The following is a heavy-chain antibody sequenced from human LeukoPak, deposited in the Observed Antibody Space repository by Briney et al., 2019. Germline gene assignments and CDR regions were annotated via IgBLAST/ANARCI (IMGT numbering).Heavy chain of an antibody. V-gene: IGHV4-4*07. CDR3: ARDNSGCYPPIFDS. CDR2: IYTGGTT. J-gene: IGHJ4*02. Sequence: SETLSLTCTVSGYSMKYDYWSWVRQPAGKGLEWIARIYTGGTTNYNPSLKNRATISVDKSNNQFSLKLTSVTAADTAIYYCARDNSGCYPPIFDSWGQGTLVSVSS. CDR1: GYSMKYDY. D-gene: IGHD1-26*01.